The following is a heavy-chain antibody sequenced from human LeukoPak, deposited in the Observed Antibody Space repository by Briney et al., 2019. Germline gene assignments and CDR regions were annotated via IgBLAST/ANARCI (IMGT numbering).Heavy chain of an antibody. CDR1: GGSISSYY. J-gene: IGHJ6*02. CDR3: ARVSIRVTIFGVVTPQGMDV. CDR2: IYYSGST. V-gene: IGHV4-59*01. D-gene: IGHD3-3*01. Sequence: SETLSLTCTVSGGSISSYYWSWIRQPPGKGLEWIGYIYYSGSTNYNPSLKSRVTISVDTSKNQFSLKLSSVTAADTAVYYCARVSIRVTIFGVVTPQGMDVWGQGTTVTVSS.